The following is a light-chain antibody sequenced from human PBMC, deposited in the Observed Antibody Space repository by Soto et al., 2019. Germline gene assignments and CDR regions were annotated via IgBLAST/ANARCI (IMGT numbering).Light chain of an antibody. Sequence: QPVLTQPPSASGTPGQRVTISCSGSSSNIGSETVNWYQHLPGTAPKLLIYVNKQRPSGVPDRFSGSKSGTSASLAISGLQSEDEADYFCAAWDDSLKRVVFGGGTKLTVL. CDR3: AAWDDSLKRVV. V-gene: IGLV1-44*01. CDR2: VNK. CDR1: SSNIGSET. J-gene: IGLJ2*01.